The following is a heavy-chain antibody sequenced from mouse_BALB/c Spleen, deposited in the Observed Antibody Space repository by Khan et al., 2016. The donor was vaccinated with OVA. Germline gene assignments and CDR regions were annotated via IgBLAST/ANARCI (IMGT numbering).Heavy chain of an antibody. CDR1: GYSITSDYA. CDR3: ARRAYYANWYFDV. Sequence: VQLKQSGPGLVKPSQSLSLTCTVTGYSITSDYAWNWIRQFPGNKLEWMGYISYSGSTSYNPSLKSRISITRDTSKNQFFLQLNSVTTGDTATYYFARRAYYANWYFDVWGAGTTVTVSS. V-gene: IGHV3-2*02. J-gene: IGHJ1*01. D-gene: IGHD1-1*02. CDR2: ISYSGST.